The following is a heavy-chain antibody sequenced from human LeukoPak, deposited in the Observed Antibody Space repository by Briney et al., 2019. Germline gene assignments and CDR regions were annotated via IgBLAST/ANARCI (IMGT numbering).Heavy chain of an antibody. CDR3: ARGDYYDSSGQFDY. J-gene: IGHJ4*02. D-gene: IGHD3-22*01. V-gene: IGHV1-46*01. CDR1: GYTLTSYY. Sequence: ASVKVSCKASGYTLTSYYMDWVRQAPGQGLEWMGIINPSGGSTSYAQKFQGRLTMTRDMSTSTVYMELSSLRSEDTAVYYCARGDYYDSSGQFDYWGQGTLVTVSS. CDR2: INPSGGST.